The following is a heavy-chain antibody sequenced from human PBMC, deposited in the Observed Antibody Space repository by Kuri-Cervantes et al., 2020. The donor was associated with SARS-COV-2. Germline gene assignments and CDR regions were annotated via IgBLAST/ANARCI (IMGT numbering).Heavy chain of an antibody. CDR1: GYTFTGYY. Sequence: ASVKVSCKASGYTFTGYYKHWVRQAPGQGLEWMGWINPNSGGTNYAQKFQGRVTMTRDTSISTAYMELSRLRSDDTAVYYCARGDYVWGSYRYYMDVWGKGTTVTVSS. CDR3: ARGDYVWGSYRYYMDV. D-gene: IGHD3-16*02. CDR2: INPNSGGT. V-gene: IGHV1-2*02. J-gene: IGHJ6*03.